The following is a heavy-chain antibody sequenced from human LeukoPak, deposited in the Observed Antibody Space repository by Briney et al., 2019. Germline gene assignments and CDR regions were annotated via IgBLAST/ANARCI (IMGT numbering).Heavy chain of an antibody. CDR2: IYPGDSDT. CDR1: GYSFTSYW. Sequence: GESLKISCKGSGYSFTSYWIGWVRQMPGKGLEWMGIIYPGDSDTRYSPSFQGQVTISADKSISTAYLQWSSLKASDTAMYYCARHVGRYCSGGSCYSDYWGQGTLVTVSS. D-gene: IGHD2-15*01. J-gene: IGHJ4*02. CDR3: ARHVGRYCSGGSCYSDY. V-gene: IGHV5-51*01.